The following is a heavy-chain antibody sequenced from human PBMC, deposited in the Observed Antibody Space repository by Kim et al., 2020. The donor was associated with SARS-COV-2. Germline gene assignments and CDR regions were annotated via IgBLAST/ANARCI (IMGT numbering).Heavy chain of an antibody. V-gene: IGHV3-23*01. CDR1: GFTFSSYA. D-gene: IGHD2-2*03. J-gene: IGHJ4*02. CDR3: AKVIGYCSSTSCPAPRYFDY. CDR2: ISGSGGST. Sequence: GGSLRLSCAASGFTFSSYAMSWVRQAPGKGLEWVSAISGSGGSTYYADSVKGRFTISRDNSKNTLYLQMNSLRAEDTAVYYCAKVIGYCSSTSCPAPRYFDYWGQGTLVTVSS.